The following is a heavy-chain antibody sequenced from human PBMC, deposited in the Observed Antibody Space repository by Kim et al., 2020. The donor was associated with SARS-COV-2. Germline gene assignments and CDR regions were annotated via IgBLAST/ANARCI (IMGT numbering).Heavy chain of an antibody. D-gene: IGHD6-19*01. Sequence: GGSLRLSCAASGFTFSNYWMSWVRQAPGKGLEWLANIKQDGSEQYSVDSVKGRFTLSRDNAKNSLYLQMNSLRAEDTAVYYCARDTPWAVADIDYWGQGTLVTVSS. J-gene: IGHJ4*02. CDR3: ARDTPWAVADIDY. CDR2: IKQDGSEQ. CDR1: GFTFSNYW. V-gene: IGHV3-7*01.